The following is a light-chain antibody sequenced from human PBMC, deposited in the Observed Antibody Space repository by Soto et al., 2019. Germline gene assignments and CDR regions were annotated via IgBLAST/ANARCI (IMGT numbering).Light chain of an antibody. CDR2: EVN. CDR1: SSDVGGYDY. J-gene: IGLJ1*01. Sequence: QSALTQPASVSGSPGQSVTISFTGTSSDVGGYDYVSWYQQHPGTAPKLMLYEVNNRPSGVSNRFSGSKSGNTASLIISGLHSEDEADYYCSAYTTTSTLIFGTGTKVTVL. CDR3: SAYTTTSTLI. V-gene: IGLV2-14*01.